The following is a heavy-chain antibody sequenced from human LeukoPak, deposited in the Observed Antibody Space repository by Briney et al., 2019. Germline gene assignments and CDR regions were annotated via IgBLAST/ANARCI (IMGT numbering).Heavy chain of an antibody. CDR3: ARLLIVVEPTAPFSTSYYMDV. CDR1: GLTFSDYS. CDR2: ISSRSNYI. D-gene: IGHD2-2*01. Sequence: PGGSLILSCIASGLTFSDYSITWVRQAPGKGLEWVSSISSRSNYIHYADSVKGRFPVSRDNAGNSLYLQMNSLRAGDTAVYYCARLLIVVEPTAPFSTSYYMDVWGQGTAVTVSS. V-gene: IGHV3-21*01. J-gene: IGHJ6*03.